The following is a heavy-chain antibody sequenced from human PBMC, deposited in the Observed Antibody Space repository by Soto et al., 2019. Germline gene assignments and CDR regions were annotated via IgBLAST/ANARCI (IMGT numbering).Heavy chain of an antibody. CDR1: GGSISSSSYY. D-gene: IGHD4-17*01. V-gene: IGHV4-39*01. J-gene: IGHJ5*02. Sequence: SETLSLTCTVSGGSISSSSYYWGWIRQPPGKGLEWIGSIYYSGSTYYNPSLKSRVTISVDTSKNQFSLKLSSVTAADTAVYYCARLGTDYGDYVVDPWGQGTLVTVSS. CDR3: ARLGTDYGDYVVDP. CDR2: IYYSGST.